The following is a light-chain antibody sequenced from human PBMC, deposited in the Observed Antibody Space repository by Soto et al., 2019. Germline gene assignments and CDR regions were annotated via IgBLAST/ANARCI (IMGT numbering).Light chain of an antibody. CDR3: QQRNIWPPVT. Sequence: PGEIDTLSCRASQSVTTYLAWYQQKPGQAPRLLIYDATNRATGIPARFSGSGSGTDFTLTISSLEPEDFAVYYCQQRNIWPPVTFGQGTRLEI. CDR1: QSVTTY. V-gene: IGKV3-11*01. CDR2: DAT. J-gene: IGKJ5*01.